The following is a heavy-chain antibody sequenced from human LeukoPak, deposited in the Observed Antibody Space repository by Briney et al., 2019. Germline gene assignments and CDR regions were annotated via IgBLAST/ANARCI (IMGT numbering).Heavy chain of an antibody. Sequence: SETLSLTCTVSGDSINSSISYWGWIRQPPGKGLESIGSIYYSGSTYYNPSLMSRVTMSVDTSKNQFSLRLSSVTAADSAVYYWARHCSTAAPAAAAGGFDFWGQGTLVTVSS. CDR2: IYYSGST. CDR3: ARHCSTAAPAAAAGGFDF. CDR1: GDSINSSISY. J-gene: IGHJ4*02. D-gene: IGHD6-13*01. V-gene: IGHV4-39*01.